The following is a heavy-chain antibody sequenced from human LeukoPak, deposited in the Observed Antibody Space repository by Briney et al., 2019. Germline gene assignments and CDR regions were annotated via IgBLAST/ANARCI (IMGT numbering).Heavy chain of an antibody. Sequence: PSETLSLTCTVSGGSITGHYWIWIRQPPGKGLEWIGHISYSGKTNYNPSLKSRVAMSVDTSKNQLSLKLTSVTAADTAVYYCAKGFRVVVGWFDPWGQGTLVTVSS. D-gene: IGHD2-2*01. CDR3: AKGFRVVVGWFDP. CDR1: GGSITGHY. CDR2: ISYSGKT. J-gene: IGHJ5*02. V-gene: IGHV4-59*11.